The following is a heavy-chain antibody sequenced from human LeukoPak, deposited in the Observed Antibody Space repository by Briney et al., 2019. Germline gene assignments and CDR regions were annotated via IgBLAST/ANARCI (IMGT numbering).Heavy chain of an antibody. CDR2: INHSGNT. D-gene: IGHD3-10*01. J-gene: IGHJ4*02. V-gene: IGHV4-34*01. Sequence: SETLSLTCAVYGGSFSGYYWTWIRQSPGKGLEWIGEINHSGNTNYNPSLKSRVSISVDTSKNQFSLKLSSVTAADTAVYFCTRRLITAYYGSASFLVWGQGTLVTVSS. CDR1: GGSFSGYY. CDR3: TRRLITAYYGSASFLV.